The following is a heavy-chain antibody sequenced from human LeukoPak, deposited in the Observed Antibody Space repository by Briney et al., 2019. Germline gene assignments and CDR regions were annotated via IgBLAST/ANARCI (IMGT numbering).Heavy chain of an antibody. Sequence: PSETLSLTCTVSGGSISRYYWSWIRQPPGKGLEWIVYIHYSGSTNYNPSLKSRVTISMDTSKNQFSLKLTSVTAADTAVYYCARLDGNWNYFHYWGLGTLVTVSS. CDR2: IHYSGST. CDR3: ARLDGNWNYFHY. V-gene: IGHV4-59*08. D-gene: IGHD1-20*01. CDR1: GGSISRYY. J-gene: IGHJ4*02.